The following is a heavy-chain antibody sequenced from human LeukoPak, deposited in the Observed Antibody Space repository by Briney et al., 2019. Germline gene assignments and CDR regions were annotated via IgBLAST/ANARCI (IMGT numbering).Heavy chain of an antibody. V-gene: IGHV3-21*04. D-gene: IGHD3-16*01. CDR2: ITASSTAI. CDR1: GFTFNTYT. CDR3: AKDFHRLGEFDAFDI. J-gene: IGHJ3*02. Sequence: PGGSLRLSCAASGFTFNTYTMNWVRQAPGKGLEWVSSITASSTAIYSADSVKGRFTISRDNSKNTLYLQMNSLRAEDTALYYCAKDFHRLGEFDAFDIWGQGTMVTVSS.